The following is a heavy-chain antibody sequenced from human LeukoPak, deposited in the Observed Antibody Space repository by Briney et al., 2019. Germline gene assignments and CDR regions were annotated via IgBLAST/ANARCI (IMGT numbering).Heavy chain of an antibody. CDR3: ARGSSYGYYYYYYYMDV. CDR2: INPNSGGT. J-gene: IGHJ6*03. V-gene: IGHV1-2*02. Sequence: ASVKVSCKASGYTFTDYYMHWVRQAPGQGLEWMGWINPNSGGTNYAQKFQGRVTMTRDTSISTAYMELSRLRSDDTAVYYCARGSSYGYYYYYYYMDVWGKGTTVTVSS. CDR1: GYTFTDYY. D-gene: IGHD5-18*01.